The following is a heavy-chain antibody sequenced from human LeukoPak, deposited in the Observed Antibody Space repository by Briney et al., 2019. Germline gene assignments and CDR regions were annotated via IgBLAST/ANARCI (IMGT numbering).Heavy chain of an antibody. CDR2: IIPIFGTA. D-gene: IGHD1-14*01. J-gene: IGHJ4*02. Sequence: GASVKVSCKASGGTFSSYAISWVRQAPGQGLEWMGGIIPIFGTANYAQKFQGRVTITADESTSTAYMELSSLRSEDTAVYYCASPSPDITLSWVGPLLLWGQGTLVTVSS. CDR3: ASPSPDITLSWVGPLLL. CDR1: GGTFSSYA. V-gene: IGHV1-69*13.